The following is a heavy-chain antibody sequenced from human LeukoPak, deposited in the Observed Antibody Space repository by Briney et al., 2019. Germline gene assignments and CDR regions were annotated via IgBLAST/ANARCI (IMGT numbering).Heavy chain of an antibody. Sequence: GGSLRLSCAASGFTFSSYGMHWVRQAPGKGLEWVAFIRYDGSNKYYADSVKGRFTISRENAKNSLYLQMNSLRAGDTAVYYCARADSQLGTGGAFDIWGQGTMVTVSS. J-gene: IGHJ3*02. V-gene: IGHV3-30*02. D-gene: IGHD7-27*01. CDR2: IRYDGSNK. CDR1: GFTFSSYG. CDR3: ARADSQLGTGGAFDI.